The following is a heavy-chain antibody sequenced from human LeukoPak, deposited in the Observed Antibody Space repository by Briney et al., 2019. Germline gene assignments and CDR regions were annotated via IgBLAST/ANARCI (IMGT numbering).Heavy chain of an antibody. CDR2: FDPEDGET. D-gene: IGHD3-3*01. J-gene: IGHJ4*02. V-gene: IGHV1-24*01. Sequence: ASVKVSCKVSGYTLTELSMHWVRQAPRKGLEWMGGFDPEDGETIYAQKFQGRVTMTEDTSTDTAYMELSSLRSEDTAVYYCATYDFWSGYYWSHDYWGQGTLVTVSS. CDR3: ATYDFWSGYYWSHDY. CDR1: GYTLTELS.